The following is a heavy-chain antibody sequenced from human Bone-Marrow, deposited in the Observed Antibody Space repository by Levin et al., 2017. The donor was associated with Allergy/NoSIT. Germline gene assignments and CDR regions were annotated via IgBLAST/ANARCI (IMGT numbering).Heavy chain of an antibody. J-gene: IGHJ4*02. D-gene: IGHD3-10*01. CDR3: ATCTRGGPLGAY. CDR1: GFTFSTRW. V-gene: IGHV3-7*01. CDR2: IKDDGGET. Sequence: GESLKISCAASGFTFSTRWMRWLRQAPGKGLESVANIKDDGGETYYVDSVKGRFTISRDNAKNSLFLQMDSLRAEDTAVYYCATCTRGGPLGAYSGQGTLVTVSS.